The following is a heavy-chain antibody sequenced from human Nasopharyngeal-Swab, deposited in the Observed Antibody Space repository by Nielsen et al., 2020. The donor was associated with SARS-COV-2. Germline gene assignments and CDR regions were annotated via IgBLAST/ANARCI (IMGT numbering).Heavy chain of an antibody. CDR2: ISSSSSYI. CDR1: GFTFSSYS. CDR3: ARALFGVVIIPPHYGMDV. D-gene: IGHD3-3*01. Sequence: GESLKISCAASGFTFSSYSMNWVRQAPGKGLEWVSSISSSSSYIYYADSVKGRFTISRDNAKNSLYLQMSSLRAEDTAVYYCARALFGVVIIPPHYGMDVWGQGTTVTVSS. V-gene: IGHV3-21*01. J-gene: IGHJ6*02.